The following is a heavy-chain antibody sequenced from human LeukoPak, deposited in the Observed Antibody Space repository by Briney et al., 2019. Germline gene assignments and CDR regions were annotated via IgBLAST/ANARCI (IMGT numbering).Heavy chain of an antibody. V-gene: IGHV3-30*02. CDR2: IRSDDGSK. Sequence: GGSLRLSCAASGFTFSSYGMHWVRQAPGKGLEWVAFIRSDDGSKYYADSVKGRFTISRDNSKKLYLQMNSLRAEDTAVYYCAKDKAVSYYLLDYWGQGTLVTVSS. CDR1: GFTFSSYG. CDR3: AKDKAVSYYLLDY. J-gene: IGHJ4*02. D-gene: IGHD1-26*01.